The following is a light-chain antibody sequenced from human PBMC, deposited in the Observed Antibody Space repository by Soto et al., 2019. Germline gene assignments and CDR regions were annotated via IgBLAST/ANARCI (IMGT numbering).Light chain of an antibody. J-gene: IGKJ5*01. Sequence: DIVMTQYPDSLAVSLGERPSVNCYTTQSVLKSSNNKNYLAWYQQKPGKPNKLLIYWASTRESGVPDRFSGSGSGTDFTLTISSLQAEEVAVYYCQQYYSTPFTVGGGKRLEIK. CDR2: WAS. CDR1: QSVLKSSNNKNY. V-gene: IGKV4-1*01. CDR3: QQYYSTPFT.